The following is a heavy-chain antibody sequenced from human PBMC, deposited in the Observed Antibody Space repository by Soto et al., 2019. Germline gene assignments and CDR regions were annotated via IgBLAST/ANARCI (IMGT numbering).Heavy chain of an antibody. J-gene: IGHJ4*02. D-gene: IGHD2-21*02. CDR1: GYSFASYG. V-gene: IGHV1-18*01. CDR3: ARGGYCGGDCPSRDYYFDY. Sequence: ASGKVSWKACGYSFASYGISWGRQAPGQGVEWMGWISAYNGNTNYAQKLQGRVTMTTDTSTSTAYMELRSLRSDDTAVYYCARGGYCGGDCPSRDYYFDYWGQGTLVTVSS. CDR2: ISAYNGNT.